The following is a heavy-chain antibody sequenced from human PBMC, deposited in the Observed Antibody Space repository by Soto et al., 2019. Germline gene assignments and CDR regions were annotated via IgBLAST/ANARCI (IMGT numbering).Heavy chain of an antibody. D-gene: IGHD3-3*01. CDR2: MNPNSGNT. CDR1: GYTFTSYD. J-gene: IGHJ5*02. Sequence: ASVKVYCKASGYTFTSYDINWVRQATGQGLEWMGWMNPNSGNTGYAQKFQGRVTMTRNTSISTAYMELSSLRSEDTAVYYCARGSRGYDFWSGYYAEGWFDPWGQGTLVTVSS. CDR3: ARGSRGYDFWSGYYAEGWFDP. V-gene: IGHV1-8*01.